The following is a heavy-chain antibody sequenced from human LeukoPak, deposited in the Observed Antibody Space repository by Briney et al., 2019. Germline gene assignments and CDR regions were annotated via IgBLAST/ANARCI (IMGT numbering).Heavy chain of an antibody. Sequence: PGGSLRLSCSASGFTFSSYAMYWVRQAPGKGLEYISAISNNGGSTYYADSVKGRFTISRDNSKNTLFLQMNSLRAEDTAVYYCVSRYCSVGRCFSRDVWGQGTTVTGSS. J-gene: IGHJ6*02. CDR3: VSRYCSVGRCFSRDV. D-gene: IGHD2-15*01. CDR1: GFTFSSYA. V-gene: IGHV3-64D*06. CDR2: ISNNGGST.